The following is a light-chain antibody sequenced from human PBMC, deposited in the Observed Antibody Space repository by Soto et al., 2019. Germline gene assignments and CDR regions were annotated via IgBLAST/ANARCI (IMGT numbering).Light chain of an antibody. J-gene: IGKJ1*01. CDR2: DAS. V-gene: IGKV1-5*01. CDR3: QQYITYRT. Sequence: DIQMTQSPSTLSASVGDRVTITCRASQSIRSWLAWYQQKPGKAPKLLIYDASSLERGVPSRFSGSVSGTEFTLTISSLQPDDFATYYCQQYITYRTFGQGTKVEIK. CDR1: QSIRSW.